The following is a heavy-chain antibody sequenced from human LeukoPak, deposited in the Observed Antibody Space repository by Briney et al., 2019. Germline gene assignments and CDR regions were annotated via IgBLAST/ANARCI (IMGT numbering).Heavy chain of an antibody. J-gene: IGHJ4*02. Sequence: PGGSLRLSCVGSGFTFSSHAISWVRQAPEKGLEWVSGIYESGQTTHYADSVKGRFSISRDNSKNTLYLQMDSLRGEDTATYYCAKDYRIGYSDHFDYWGQGALVTVSS. CDR3: AKDYRIGYSDHFDY. V-gene: IGHV3-23*01. CDR2: IYESGQTT. D-gene: IGHD2-21*01. CDR1: GFTFSSHA.